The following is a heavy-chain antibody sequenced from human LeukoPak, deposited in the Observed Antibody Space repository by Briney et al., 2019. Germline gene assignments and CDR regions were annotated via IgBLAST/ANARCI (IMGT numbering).Heavy chain of an antibody. CDR2: IIPIFGTA. D-gene: IGHD1-26*01. J-gene: IGHJ4*02. Sequence: GASVKVSCKASGGTFSSYGISWVRQAPGQGLEWMGGIIPIFGTANYAQKFQGRVTITTDESTSTAYMELSSLRSEDTAVYYCHFTGVGATFLDYWGQGTLVTVSS. CDR3: HFTGVGATFLDY. CDR1: GGTFSSYG. V-gene: IGHV1-69*05.